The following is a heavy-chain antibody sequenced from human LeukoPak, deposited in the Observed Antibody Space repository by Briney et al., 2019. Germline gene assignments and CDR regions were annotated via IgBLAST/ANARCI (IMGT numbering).Heavy chain of an antibody. CDR3: AKYGAAQTYYNYGMDV. Sequence: PGGSLRLSCAASGFTFSSYAMSWVRQAPGKGLEWVSGISGGGETTYYSDSVKGRFTISRDSPKNTLYLQMNSLRVEDAAIYYCAKYGAAQTYYNYGMDVWGRGATVTVSS. CDR1: GFTFSSYA. CDR2: ISGGGETT. V-gene: IGHV3-23*01. J-gene: IGHJ6*02. D-gene: IGHD4/OR15-4a*01.